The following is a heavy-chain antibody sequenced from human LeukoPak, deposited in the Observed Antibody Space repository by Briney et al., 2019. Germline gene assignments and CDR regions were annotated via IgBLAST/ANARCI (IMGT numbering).Heavy chain of an antibody. D-gene: IGHD6-13*01. CDR2: VKQDGNEK. J-gene: IGHJ4*02. CDR1: GFTFSSYW. CDR3: ARGAIAAAADY. Sequence: GGSLRLSCAVSGFTFSSYWMTWVRQAPGKGLEWVASVKQDGNEKYYVDSVKGRFTISRDNAKNSLYLQMNSLRAEDTAVYYCARGAIAAAADYWGQGTLVTVSS. V-gene: IGHV3-7*01.